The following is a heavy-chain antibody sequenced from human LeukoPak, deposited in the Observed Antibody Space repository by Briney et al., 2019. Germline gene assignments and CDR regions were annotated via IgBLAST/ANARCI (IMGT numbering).Heavy chain of an antibody. Sequence: SETLSLTCAVYGGSFSGYYWSWIRQPPGKGLEWIGEINHSGSTNYNPSLKSRVTISVDTSKKQISLKLSSVTAADTAVYYCARVLEGSSGQHWYFDLWGRGTLVTVSS. CDR3: ARVLEGSSGQHWYFDL. J-gene: IGHJ2*01. V-gene: IGHV4-34*01. CDR1: GGSFSGYY. CDR2: INHSGST. D-gene: IGHD6-19*01.